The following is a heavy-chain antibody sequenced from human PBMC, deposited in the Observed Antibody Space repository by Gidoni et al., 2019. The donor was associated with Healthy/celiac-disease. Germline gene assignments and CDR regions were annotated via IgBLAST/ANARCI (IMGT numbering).Heavy chain of an antibody. CDR3: ARAISSPADFDL. CDR2: IYSGANT. CDR1: GFTVSSNY. Sequence: EVQLVETVGGLIQPGGSLRLSCAASGFTVSSNYMSWVRQAPGKGLEWVSVIYSGANTYYVDYVKGRFTISRDNSKNTLYLQMNSLRAEDTAVYYCARAISSPADFDLWGRGTLVTVSS. J-gene: IGHJ2*01. V-gene: IGHV3-53*02.